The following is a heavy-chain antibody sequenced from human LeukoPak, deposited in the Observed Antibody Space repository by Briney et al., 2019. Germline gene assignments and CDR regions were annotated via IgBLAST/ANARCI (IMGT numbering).Heavy chain of an antibody. J-gene: IGHJ5*02. Sequence: SETLSLTCTVSGGSISSYYWSWIRQPPGKGLEWIGYIYYSGSTNYNPSLKSRVTISVDTSKNQFSLKLSSVTAADTAVYYCASYYSSSFYNWFDPWGQGTLVTVSS. CDR1: GGSISSYY. CDR3: ASYYSSSFYNWFDP. CDR2: IYYSGST. V-gene: IGHV4-59*12. D-gene: IGHD6-13*01.